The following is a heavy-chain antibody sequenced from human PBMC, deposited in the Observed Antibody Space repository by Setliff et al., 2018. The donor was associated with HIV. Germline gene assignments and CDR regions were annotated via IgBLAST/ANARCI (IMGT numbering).Heavy chain of an antibody. D-gene: IGHD2-21*02. CDR1: GGSASNSRYY. J-gene: IGHJ3*02. Sequence: SETLSLTCTVSGGSASNSRYYWAWIRQPPGKGLEYIGSIYYNEKTYYSPSLKGRVTISIDTSKNQFSLKLTSVTAADTAVYYCAREVDVVTTSDAFDIWGQGTMVTVSS. CDR2: IYYNEKT. V-gene: IGHV4-39*02. CDR3: AREVDVVTTSDAFDI.